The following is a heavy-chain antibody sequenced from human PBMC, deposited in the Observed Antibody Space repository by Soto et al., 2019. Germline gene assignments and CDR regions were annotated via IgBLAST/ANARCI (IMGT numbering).Heavy chain of an antibody. Sequence: GGSLRLSCAASGFTVSSEYMSWVRQAPGKGLEWLSVMYIAGTTFYADSVKGRFTISRDNSKNTLYLQMNNLRVEDTAIYYCVRDQSLVTTTWGQGTLVTVSS. CDR1: GFTVSSEY. CDR2: MYIAGTT. CDR3: VRDQSLVTTT. J-gene: IGHJ4*02. V-gene: IGHV3-66*01. D-gene: IGHD1-1*01.